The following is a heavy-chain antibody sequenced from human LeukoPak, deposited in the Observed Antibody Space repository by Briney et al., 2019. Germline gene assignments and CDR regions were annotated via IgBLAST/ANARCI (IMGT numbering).Heavy chain of an antibody. CDR2: IYYSGNT. Sequence: SETLSLTCAVSGGSISSSNWWSWVRQPPGKGLEWIGYIYYSGNTNYNASLKSRVTISVDTSKNQFSLKLSSVTAADTAVYYCAREGLATMIRGVIPYWGQGTLVTVSS. D-gene: IGHD3-10*01. J-gene: IGHJ4*02. CDR1: GGSISSSNW. V-gene: IGHV4-4*02. CDR3: AREGLATMIRGVIPY.